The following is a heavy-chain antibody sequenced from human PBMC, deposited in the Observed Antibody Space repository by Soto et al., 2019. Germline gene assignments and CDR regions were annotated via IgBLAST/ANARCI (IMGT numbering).Heavy chain of an antibody. CDR2: IYYSGST. J-gene: IGHJ6*02. V-gene: IGHV4-31*03. Sequence: SETLSLTCTVSGGSISSGGYYWSWIRQHPGKGLEWIGYIYYSGSTYYNPSLKSRVTISVDTSKNQFSLKLSSVTAADTAVYYCARDNRFWCGYDYHQYRIDVWGQGNTVPVSS. CDR3: ARDNRFWCGYDYHQYRIDV. CDR1: GGSISSGGYY. D-gene: IGHD3-3*01.